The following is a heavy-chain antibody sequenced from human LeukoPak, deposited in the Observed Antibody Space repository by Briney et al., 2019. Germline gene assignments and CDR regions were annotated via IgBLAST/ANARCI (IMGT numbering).Heavy chain of an antibody. CDR3: ARDDHNSGVDN. J-gene: IGHJ4*02. D-gene: IGHD5-24*01. CDR2: IYYSGST. Sequence: PSETLSLTCTVSGGSISSSGSYWGWIRQPPGKGLEWIGGIYYSGSTYYNPSLKSRVTISVDTSKNQFSLKLSSVTAVDTAVYYCARDDHNSGVDNWGQGTLVTVAS. CDR1: GGSISSSGSY. V-gene: IGHV4-39*01.